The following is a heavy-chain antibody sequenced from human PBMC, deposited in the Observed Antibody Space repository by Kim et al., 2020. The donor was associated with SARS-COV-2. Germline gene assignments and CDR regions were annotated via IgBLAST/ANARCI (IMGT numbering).Heavy chain of an antibody. Sequence: GGSLRLSCAASGFTFSSYSMNWVRQAPGKGLEWVSYISSSSSTIYYADSVKGRFTISIDNAKNSLYLQMNSLRAEDTAVYYCARDPGRAAAGTPDYWGQGTLVTVAS. CDR2: ISSSSSTI. J-gene: IGHJ4*02. CDR3: ARDPGRAAAGTPDY. D-gene: IGHD6-13*01. CDR1: GFTFSSYS. V-gene: IGHV3-48*04.